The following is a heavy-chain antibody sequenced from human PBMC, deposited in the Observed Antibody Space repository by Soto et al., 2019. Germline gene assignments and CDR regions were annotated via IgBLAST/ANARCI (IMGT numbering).Heavy chain of an antibody. Sequence: PGGSLRLSGAASGGTVSDYAMHWVRQAPGKGLEWVAVVSHDGRNTHYADSVKVRFTISRDSSKNTVSLEMTSLRAEDTAVYYCAKGGRQWLVTSDFNYWGQGALVTVS. CDR3: AKGGRQWLVTSDFNY. CDR1: GGTVSDYA. CDR2: VSHDGRNT. J-gene: IGHJ4*02. V-gene: IGHV3-30*18. D-gene: IGHD6-19*01.